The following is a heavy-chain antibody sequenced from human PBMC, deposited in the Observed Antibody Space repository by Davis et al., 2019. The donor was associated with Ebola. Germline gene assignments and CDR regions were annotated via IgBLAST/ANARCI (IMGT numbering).Heavy chain of an antibody. D-gene: IGHD3-16*02. Sequence: ASVKVSCKASGYTFTSYYMHWVRQAPGQGLEWMGWMNPNSGNTGYAQKFQGRVTITRNTSISTAYMELSSLRSEDTAVYYCARGPNSYYDYIWGSYRYTGADAFDIWGQGTMVTVSS. CDR1: GYTFTSYY. V-gene: IGHV1-8*03. CDR2: MNPNSGNT. CDR3: ARGPNSYYDYIWGSYRYTGADAFDI. J-gene: IGHJ3*02.